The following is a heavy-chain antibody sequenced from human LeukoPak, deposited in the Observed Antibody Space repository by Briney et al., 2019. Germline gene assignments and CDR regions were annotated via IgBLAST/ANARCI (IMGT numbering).Heavy chain of an antibody. J-gene: IGHJ4*02. CDR2: IYTSGRT. CDR1: GGSITFGSYC. Sequence: SETLSLTCTVSGGSITFGSYCWTWIRQPAGKGLEWIGRIYTSGRTFYNPSLKSRVTISMDTSMNQFSLGLNSVTAADTAVYYCARARVIPASFDDWGQGALVTVSS. V-gene: IGHV4-61*02. D-gene: IGHD3-16*02. CDR3: ARARVIPASFDD.